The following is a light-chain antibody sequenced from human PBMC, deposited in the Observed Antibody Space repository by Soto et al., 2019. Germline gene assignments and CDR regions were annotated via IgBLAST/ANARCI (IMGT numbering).Light chain of an antibody. V-gene: IGLV7-46*01. CDR2: DTS. CDR1: TGAVTSGHY. CDR3: LLSYSGARSGV. J-gene: IGLJ1*01. Sequence: VVTQEPSLTVSPGGTVTLTCGSSTGAVTSGHYPYWFQQKPGQATRTLIYDTSNKHSWTPARFSGSLLGGKAALTLSGAQPEDEAEYYCLLSYSGARSGVFGTGTKVTVL.